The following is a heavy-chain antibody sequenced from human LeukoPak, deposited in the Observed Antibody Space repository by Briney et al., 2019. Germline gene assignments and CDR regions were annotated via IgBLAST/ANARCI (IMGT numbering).Heavy chain of an antibody. CDR3: ARLGPMVRGVIITDYYYGMDV. CDR1: GGSISSYY. J-gene: IGHJ6*02. Sequence: ETLSLTCTVSGGSISSYYWSWIRQPPGKGLEWIGYIYYSGSTNYNPSLKSRVTISVDTSKNQFSLKLSSVTAADTAVYYCARLGPMVRGVIITDYYYGMDVWGQGTTVTVSS. D-gene: IGHD3-10*01. V-gene: IGHV4-59*01. CDR2: IYYSGST.